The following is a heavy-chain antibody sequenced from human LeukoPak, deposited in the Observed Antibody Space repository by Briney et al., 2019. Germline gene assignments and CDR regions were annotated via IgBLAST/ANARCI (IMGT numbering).Heavy chain of an antibody. CDR1: GGSIGNTTFY. CDR2: IYYSGST. D-gene: IGHD3-10*01. CDR3: ARRFGDL. V-gene: IGHV4-39*01. J-gene: IGHJ5*02. Sequence: SETLSLTCTVSGGSIGNTTFYWGWIRQPPGKGLEWIGTIYYSGSTYYNPSLKSRVTVSIGTSKNQFSLKLSSVTAADTAVYYCARRFGDLWGQGTLVTVSS.